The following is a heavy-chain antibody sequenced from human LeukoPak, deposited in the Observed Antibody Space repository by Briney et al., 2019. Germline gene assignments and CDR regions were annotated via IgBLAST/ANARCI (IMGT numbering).Heavy chain of an antibody. V-gene: IGHV4-39*01. Sequence: SETLSLTCTVSGGSISSSSYYWGWIRQPPGKGLEWIGSIYYSGSTYYNPSLKSRVTISVDTSKNQFSLKLSSVTAADTAVYYCARTLGAHYDILTGYYLERSAFDIWGQGTMVTVSS. CDR2: IYYSGST. J-gene: IGHJ3*02. CDR3: ARTLGAHYDILTGYYLERSAFDI. D-gene: IGHD3-9*01. CDR1: GGSISSSSYY.